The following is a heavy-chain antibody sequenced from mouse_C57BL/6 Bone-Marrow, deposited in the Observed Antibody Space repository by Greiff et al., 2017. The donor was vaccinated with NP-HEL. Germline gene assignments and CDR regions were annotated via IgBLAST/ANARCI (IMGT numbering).Heavy chain of an antibody. D-gene: IGHD2-1*01. Sequence: VQLQESGAELVKPGASVKLSCKASGYTFTSYWMHWVKQRPGQGLEWIGMIHPNSGSTNYNEKFKSKATLTVDKSSSTAYMQLSSLTSEDSAVYYCARGDYGNYPYAMDYWGQGTSVTVSS. CDR1: GYTFTSYW. CDR3: ARGDYGNYPYAMDY. V-gene: IGHV1-64*01. CDR2: IHPNSGST. J-gene: IGHJ4*01.